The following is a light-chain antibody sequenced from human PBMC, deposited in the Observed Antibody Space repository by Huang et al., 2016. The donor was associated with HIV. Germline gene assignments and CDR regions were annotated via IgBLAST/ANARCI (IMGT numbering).Light chain of an antibody. CDR2: LGS. CDR3: MQALMTPRT. Sequence: DIVMTQSPLSLPVTPGEPVSISCRSSQNLLHGDGYNYLDWYLQKPGQSPQLLIYLGSNRASGVPGRFSGSGSGTDFALKISRVEPEDVGVYYCMQALMTPRTFGQGTTLAIK. J-gene: IGKJ2*01. V-gene: IGKV2-28*01. CDR1: QNLLHGDGYNY.